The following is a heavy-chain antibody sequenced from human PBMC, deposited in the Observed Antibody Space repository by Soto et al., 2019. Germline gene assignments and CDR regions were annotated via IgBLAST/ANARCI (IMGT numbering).Heavy chain of an antibody. J-gene: IGHJ6*02. V-gene: IGHV3-49*03. Sequence: PGGSLRLSCTTSGFTFGDYTMSWFRQAPGEGLQWVSFIRSKAYGGTTEYAASVKGRFTISRDDSNSIAYLQMNSLKTEDTAVYYCTRDVGSSDYGDLYGMDVWGQGTTVTVSS. CDR3: TRDVGSSDYGDLYGMDV. D-gene: IGHD4-17*01. CDR1: GFTFGDYT. CDR2: IRSKAYGGTT.